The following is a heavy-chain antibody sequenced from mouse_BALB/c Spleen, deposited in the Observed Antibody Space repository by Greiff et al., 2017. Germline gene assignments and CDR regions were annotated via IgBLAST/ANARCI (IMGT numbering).Heavy chain of an antibody. J-gene: IGHJ4*01. D-gene: IGHD2-14*01. CDR2: ILPGSGST. V-gene: IGHV1-9*01. CDR1: GYTFSSYW. Sequence: VQLQQSGAELMKPGASVKISCKATGYTFSSYWIEWVKQRPGHGLEWIGEILPGSGSTNYNEKFKGKATFTADTSSNTAYMQLSSLTSEDSAVYYCGTTDAMDYWGQGTSVTVSS. CDR3: GTTDAMDY.